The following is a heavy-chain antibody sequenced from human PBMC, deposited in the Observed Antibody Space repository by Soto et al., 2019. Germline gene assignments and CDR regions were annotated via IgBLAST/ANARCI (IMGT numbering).Heavy chain of an antibody. CDR1: GCIFTAYS. CDR3: AREENCSDGVCYSEYFQR. J-gene: IGHJ1*01. Sequence: ASVKVSCKASGCIFTAYSMHRVRQAPGQGLEWMGVVNPSGGSTNYAQKFQGRITMTRDTSTSTVFMDLSSLTSEDTAVYYCAREENCSDGVCYSEYFQRWGQGTLVTVSS. CDR2: VNPSGGST. D-gene: IGHD2-15*01. V-gene: IGHV1-46*01.